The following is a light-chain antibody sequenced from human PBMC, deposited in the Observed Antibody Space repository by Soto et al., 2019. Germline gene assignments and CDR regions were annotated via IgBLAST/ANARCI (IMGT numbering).Light chain of an antibody. CDR2: DAS. V-gene: IGKV1-5*01. CDR3: QQYNGYSTWT. Sequence: DIQMTQSPSTLSASVGDRVTITCRASQSISRWLAWYQQKPGKAPKVMIWDASSLQRGVPSRFSGSGSGTEFTLTISSLQPDDFATYYCQQYNGYSTWTFGQGTKVEIK. CDR1: QSISRW. J-gene: IGKJ1*01.